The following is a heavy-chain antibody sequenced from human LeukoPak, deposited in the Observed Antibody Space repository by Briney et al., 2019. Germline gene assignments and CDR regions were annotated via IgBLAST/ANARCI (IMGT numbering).Heavy chain of an antibody. CDR2: IYYTGNT. J-gene: IGHJ5*02. V-gene: IGHV4-59*12. D-gene: IGHD6-13*01. CDR1: GGSISSYY. CDR3: ARVLAAAGNNWFDP. Sequence: PSETLSLTCTVSGGSISSYYWSWIRQPPGKAMEFIAYIYYTGNTYFNPSLKSRVTISVDTSKNQFSLKLSSVTAADTAVYYCARVLAAAGNNWFDPWGQGTLVTVSS.